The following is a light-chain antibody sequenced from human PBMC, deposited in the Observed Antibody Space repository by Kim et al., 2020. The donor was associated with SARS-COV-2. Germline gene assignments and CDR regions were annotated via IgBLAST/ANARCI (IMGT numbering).Light chain of an antibody. CDR1: NLGDKY. CDR3: QAWDNNAAV. Sequence: SVSPGQTVTITCSGSNLGDKYAYWYPKKAGQSPVLVIYQHTKRPSGISQRFSGSSSGNTATLTISRAQTMDEADYYCQAWDNNAAVFGGGTQLTVL. CDR2: QHT. V-gene: IGLV3-1*01. J-gene: IGLJ3*02.